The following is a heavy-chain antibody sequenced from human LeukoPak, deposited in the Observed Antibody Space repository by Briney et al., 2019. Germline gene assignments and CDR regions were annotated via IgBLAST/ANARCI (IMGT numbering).Heavy chain of an antibody. J-gene: IGHJ6*03. Sequence: GGSLRLSCAASGFTFSSYGMHWVRQAPGKGLEWVAVIWYGGSNKYYADSVKGRFTISRDNSKNTLYLQMNSLRAEDTAVYYCASVGWNDRRYYYYYMDVWGKGTTVTVSS. CDR3: ASVGWNDRRYYYYYMDV. V-gene: IGHV3-33*08. CDR1: GFTFSSYG. D-gene: IGHD1-1*01. CDR2: IWYGGSNK.